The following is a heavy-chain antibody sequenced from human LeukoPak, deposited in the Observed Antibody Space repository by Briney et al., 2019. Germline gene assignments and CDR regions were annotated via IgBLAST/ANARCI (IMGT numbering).Heavy chain of an antibody. CDR2: IKQDGSEK. Sequence: GGSLRLSCAASGFTLSTYLMSWVRQAPGKGLERVANIKQDGSEKYYVDSVKGRFTISRDNAKNSLYLQMNSLRAEDTAVYYCARDYYFDYWGQGTLVTVSS. J-gene: IGHJ4*02. CDR3: ARDYYFDY. CDR1: GFTLSTYL. V-gene: IGHV3-7*04.